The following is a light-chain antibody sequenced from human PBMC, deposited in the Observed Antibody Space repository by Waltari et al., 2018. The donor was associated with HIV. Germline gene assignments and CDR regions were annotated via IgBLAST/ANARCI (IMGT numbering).Light chain of an antibody. CDR1: SSNIGSNT. CDR3: AAWDDSVNGLV. Sequence: QSVLTQPPSASGTAGQRVTISCSGTSSNIGSNTVNWYQQLPGTAPTRLIYHNSQRPSGVPDRCSGSKSGTSASLAISGLQSEDEADYYCAAWDDSVNGLVFGGGTKLTV. V-gene: IGLV1-44*01. J-gene: IGLJ3*02. CDR2: HNS.